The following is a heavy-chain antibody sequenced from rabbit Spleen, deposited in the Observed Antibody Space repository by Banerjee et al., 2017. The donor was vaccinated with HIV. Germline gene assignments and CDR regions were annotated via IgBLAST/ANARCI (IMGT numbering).Heavy chain of an antibody. Sequence: QEQLEESGGDLVKPGASLTLTCLASGLDFSSSYWICWVRQAPGKGLEWIACIDVGRRENTYYASWAKGRFTVSKSSSTTVTLQMTSLTAADTATYFCARDPAGREDFNLWGQGTLVTVS. D-gene: IGHD4-2*01. CDR2: IDVGRRENT. J-gene: IGHJ4*01. V-gene: IGHV1S45*01. CDR1: GLDFSSSYW. CDR3: ARDPAGREDFNL.